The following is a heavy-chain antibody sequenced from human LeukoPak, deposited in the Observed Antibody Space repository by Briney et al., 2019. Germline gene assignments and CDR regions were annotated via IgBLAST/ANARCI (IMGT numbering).Heavy chain of an antibody. Sequence: PGGSLRLSCAASGFAFRTYSMHWVRQAPGKGLEWLAVITYDGNVKHYTDSVKGRFTVSRDNSKKTLYLQMISLRPEDTAFYYCAREERGGAIYYLDAWGRGTLVTVSS. D-gene: IGHD3-16*01. J-gene: IGHJ4*02. V-gene: IGHV3-30*04. CDR3: AREERGGAIYYLDA. CDR2: ITYDGNVK. CDR1: GFAFRTYS.